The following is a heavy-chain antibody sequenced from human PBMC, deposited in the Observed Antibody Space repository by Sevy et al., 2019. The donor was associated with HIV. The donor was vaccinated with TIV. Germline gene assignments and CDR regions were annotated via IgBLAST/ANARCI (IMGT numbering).Heavy chain of an antibody. J-gene: IGHJ6*02. Sequence: GGSLRLSCAASGFTFSSYAMNWVRLAPGKGLEWVSSISSSSSHIYAADSLKGRFTISRDNAKNSLFLQMNSLRAEDTAIYYCARVAADDPDFYYYGMDVWGQGTTVTVSS. CDR1: GFTFSSYA. CDR3: ARVAADDPDFYYYGMDV. V-gene: IGHV3-21*01. CDR2: ISSSSSHI. D-gene: IGHD6-13*01.